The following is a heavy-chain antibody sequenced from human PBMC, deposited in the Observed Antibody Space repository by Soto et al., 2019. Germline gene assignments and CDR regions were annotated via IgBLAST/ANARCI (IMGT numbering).Heavy chain of an antibody. V-gene: IGHV1-18*01. J-gene: IGHJ6*03. CDR1: GYTFTSYG. D-gene: IGHD4-4*01. CDR3: ARFGYSNYINYYYYIDV. Sequence: ASVKVSCKASGYTFTSYGISWVRQAPGQGLEWMGWISAYNGNTNYAQKLQGRVTMTTDTSTSTAYMELRSLRSDDTAVYYCARFGYSNYINYYYYIDVWVKGTPVTVSS. CDR2: ISAYNGNT.